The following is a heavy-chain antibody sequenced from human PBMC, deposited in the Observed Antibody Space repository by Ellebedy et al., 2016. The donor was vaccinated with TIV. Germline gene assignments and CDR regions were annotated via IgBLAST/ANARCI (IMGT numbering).Heavy chain of an antibody. Sequence: MPSETLSLTCTVSGGSISSSSYYWGWIRQPPGKGLEWIGSIYYSGSTYYNPSLKSRVTISVDTSKNQFSLKRSSVTAADTAVYYCARERGYSYGPPSGMDVWGQGTTVTVSS. J-gene: IGHJ6*02. CDR2: IYYSGST. V-gene: IGHV4-39*02. CDR1: GGSISSSSYY. D-gene: IGHD5-18*01. CDR3: ARERGYSYGPPSGMDV.